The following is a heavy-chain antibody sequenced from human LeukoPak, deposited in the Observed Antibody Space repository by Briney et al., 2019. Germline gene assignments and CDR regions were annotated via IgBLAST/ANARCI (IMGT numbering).Heavy chain of an antibody. V-gene: IGHV4-59*01. D-gene: IGHD1-26*01. Sequence: PSETLSLTCTVSGGSLSSYYWSWIRQPPGKGLEWIGYIYYSGCTNYNPSLKSRVTISVDTSKNQFSLKLSAVTAADTAVYYCARGEGDDAFDIWGQGTMVTVSS. CDR2: IYYSGCT. CDR3: ARGEGDDAFDI. J-gene: IGHJ3*02. CDR1: GGSLSSYY.